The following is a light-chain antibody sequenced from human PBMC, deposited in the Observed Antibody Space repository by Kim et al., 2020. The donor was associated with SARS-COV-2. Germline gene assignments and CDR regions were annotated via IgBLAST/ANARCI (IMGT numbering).Light chain of an antibody. CDR1: QRISSY. V-gene: IGKV1-39*01. Sequence: DIQMTQSPSSLSASVGDRVTITCRASQRISSYLNWYQQQPGKAPKLLIYAASSLQSGVPSRFSGSGSGTDFTLTISSLQPEDFATYFGKKSFTTPLLTFGGGTKVDIK. CDR2: AAS. J-gene: IGKJ4*01. CDR3: KKSFTTPLLT.